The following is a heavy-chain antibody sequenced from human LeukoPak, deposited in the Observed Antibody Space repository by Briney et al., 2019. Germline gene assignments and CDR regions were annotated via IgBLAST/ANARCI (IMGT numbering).Heavy chain of an antibody. CDR3: ARDLIVGATMFG. V-gene: IGHV3-23*01. CDR2: ISGSGGST. CDR1: GFTFSSYG. Sequence: GGSLRLSCAASGFTFSSYGMSWVRQAPGKGLEWVSAISGSGGSTYYADSVKGRFTISRDNAKNTLYLQMNSLRAEDTAVYYCARDLIVGATMFGWGQGTLVTVSS. D-gene: IGHD1-26*01. J-gene: IGHJ4*02.